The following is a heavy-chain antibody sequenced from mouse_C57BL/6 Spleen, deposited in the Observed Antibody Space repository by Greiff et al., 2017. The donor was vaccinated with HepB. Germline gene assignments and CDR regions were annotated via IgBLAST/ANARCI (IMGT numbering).Heavy chain of an antibody. J-gene: IGHJ1*03. CDR2: ISSGSSTI. V-gene: IGHV5-17*01. CDR1: GFTFSDYG. Sequence: EVQLQESGGGLVKPGGSLKLSCAASGFTFSDYGMHWVRQAPEKGLEWVAYISSGSSTIYYADTVKGRFTISRDNAKNTLFLQMTSLRSEDTAMYYCARGMTGYFDVWGTGTTVTVSS. CDR3: ARGMTGYFDV.